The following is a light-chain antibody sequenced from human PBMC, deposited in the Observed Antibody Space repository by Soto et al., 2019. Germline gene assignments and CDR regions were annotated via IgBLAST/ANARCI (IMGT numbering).Light chain of an antibody. J-gene: IGKJ4*01. V-gene: IGKV1-33*01. CDR2: DAS. CDR1: QDITKS. CDR3: QKYNSAPLN. Sequence: DIQMTQSPSSLSASVGDRVTITCRASQDITKSLNWYQQKPGKAPKLLICDASNLETGVPSRFSGSGSGTDFSFTISSLQPEDVGTYYCQKYNSAPLNFGGGTKVDIK.